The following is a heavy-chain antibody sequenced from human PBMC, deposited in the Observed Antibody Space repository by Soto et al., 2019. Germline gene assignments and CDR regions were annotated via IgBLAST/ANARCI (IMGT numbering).Heavy chain of an antibody. CDR1: GGSISSYY. CDR3: ARSRSKLDFYYMDV. D-gene: IGHD6-13*01. CDR2: IYYSGST. J-gene: IGHJ6*03. V-gene: IGHV4-59*08. Sequence: SETLSLTCTVSGGSISSYYWSWIRQPPGKGLEWIRYIYYSGSTNYNPSLKSRVTISVDTSKNQFSLKLSSVTAADTAVYYCARSRSKLDFYYMDVWGKGTTVTVSS.